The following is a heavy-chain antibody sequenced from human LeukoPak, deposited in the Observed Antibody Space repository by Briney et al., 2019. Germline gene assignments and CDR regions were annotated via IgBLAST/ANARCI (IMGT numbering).Heavy chain of an antibody. V-gene: IGHV3-30*04. CDR3: AIYLPYYFDY. Sequence: PGGPLRLPRAASGFTFSRYAMHWVRPAPGKGLEWVAVISYDGSNKYYADSVKGRFTISRDNAKNPLYLKMNSLRAEDTAVYYGAIYLPYYFDYWGQGTLVTVSS. J-gene: IGHJ4*02. CDR1: GFTFSRYA. D-gene: IGHD3-10*01. CDR2: ISYDGSNK.